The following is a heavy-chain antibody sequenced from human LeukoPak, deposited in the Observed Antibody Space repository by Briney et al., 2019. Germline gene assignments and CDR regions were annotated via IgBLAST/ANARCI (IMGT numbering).Heavy chain of an antibody. CDR2: INHSGST. V-gene: IGHV4-34*01. J-gene: IGHJ1*01. D-gene: IGHD6-19*01. CDR1: GGSFSGYY. Sequence: PSETLSLTYAVYGGSFSGYYWSWIRQPPGKGLEWIGEINHSGSTNYNPSLKSRVTISVDTSKNRFSLKLSSVTAADTAVYYCASGVIAVAGPWGQGTLVTVSS. CDR3: ASGVIAVAGP.